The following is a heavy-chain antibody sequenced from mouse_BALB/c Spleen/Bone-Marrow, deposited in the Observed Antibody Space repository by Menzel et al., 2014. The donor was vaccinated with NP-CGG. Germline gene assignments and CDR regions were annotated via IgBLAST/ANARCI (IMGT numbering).Heavy chain of an antibody. D-gene: IGHD2-3*01. Sequence: WIGRVNPNNGGTSYNQKFKGKAILTVDKSSSTAYMELRSLTSEDSAVYYYARDGYSAWFAYWGQGTLVTVSA. V-gene: IGHV1-26*01. J-gene: IGHJ3*01. CDR2: VNPNNGGT. CDR3: ARDGYSAWFAY.